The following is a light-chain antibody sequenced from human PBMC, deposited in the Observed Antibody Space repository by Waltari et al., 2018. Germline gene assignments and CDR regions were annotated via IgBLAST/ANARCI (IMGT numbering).Light chain of an antibody. Sequence: EIVMTQSPATLSVFPGERATLSCRASQSIRSNLAWYQLKPGQAPRPLIYGASTRATCIPARFSGSGSGTQFTLTISSLQSEDFAVYFCQQYDNWLGTFGQGTTVEIK. CDR1: QSIRSN. V-gene: IGKV3-15*01. J-gene: IGKJ1*01. CDR2: GAS. CDR3: QQYDNWLGT.